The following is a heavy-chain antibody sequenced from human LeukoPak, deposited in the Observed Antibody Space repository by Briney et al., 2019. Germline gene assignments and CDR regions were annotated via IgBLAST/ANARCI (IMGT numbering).Heavy chain of an antibody. CDR1: GVSISSSNSY. CDR2: IYYSGST. D-gene: IGHD5-18*01. Sequence: PSETLSLTCTVSGVSISSSNSYWGWIRQPPGKGLEWIGSIYYSGSTYYNPSLKSRVTISVDTSKNQFSLKLSSVTAADTAVYYCAREGYSYGSYFDYWGQGTLVTVSS. V-gene: IGHV4-39*07. CDR3: AREGYSYGSYFDY. J-gene: IGHJ4*02.